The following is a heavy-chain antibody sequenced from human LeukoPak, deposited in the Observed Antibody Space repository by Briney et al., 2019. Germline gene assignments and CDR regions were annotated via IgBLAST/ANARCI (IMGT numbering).Heavy chain of an antibody. Sequence: ASVKVSCKASRYTFTGYYTHWVRQAPGQGLEWMGWINPYNGDTNYAQRFQGRVTMTRETSISTAYMELSRLTSDDKAVYYCAGYSCSGVICYVQVLDYWGQGTLVTVAS. J-gene: IGHJ4*02. CDR1: RYTFTGYY. D-gene: IGHD2-15*01. V-gene: IGHV1-2*02. CDR3: AGYSCSGVICYVQVLDY. CDR2: INPYNGDT.